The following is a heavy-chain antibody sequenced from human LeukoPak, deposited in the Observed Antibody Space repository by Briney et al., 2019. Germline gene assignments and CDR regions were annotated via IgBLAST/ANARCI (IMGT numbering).Heavy chain of an antibody. D-gene: IGHD1-26*01. V-gene: IGHV3-74*01. CDR1: GFIFSSHW. J-gene: IGHJ4*02. CDR3: ARDSQVGDLDY. Sequence: GGSLRLSCAACGFIFSSHWMTWDRQAPGKTLLWVSHITSDGSGTNYADSVKGRFTISRDNAKHTLYLQMNSLRAEDTAMYYCARDSQVGDLDYWGQGTLVTVSS. CDR2: ITSDGSGT.